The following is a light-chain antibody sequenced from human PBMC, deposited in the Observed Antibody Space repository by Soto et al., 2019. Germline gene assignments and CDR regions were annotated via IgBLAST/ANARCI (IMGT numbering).Light chain of an antibody. CDR2: AAS. J-gene: IGKJ1*01. Sequence: DIQMTQSPSSLSASVGDRVTITCRASQGISHFLAWYQQKPGKVPKLLIYAASILQSGVPPRFSGSGSGTDFTVTISSLQPEDVATYYCQKYNTVPRTFGQGTKVEI. CDR3: QKYNTVPRT. CDR1: QGISHF. V-gene: IGKV1-27*01.